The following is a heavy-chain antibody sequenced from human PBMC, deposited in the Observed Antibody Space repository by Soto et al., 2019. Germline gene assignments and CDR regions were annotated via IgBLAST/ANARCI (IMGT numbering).Heavy chain of an antibody. CDR1: GGSFSGYY. J-gene: IGHJ6*01. D-gene: IGHD6-13*01. Sequence: SETLSLTCAVYGGSFSGYYWSWIRQPPGKGLEWIGEINHSGSTNYNPSLKSRVTISVDTSKNQFSLKLSSVTAADTAVYYCARATPYSSSWYSGDYYYGMEVWGQGTTVTVCS. V-gene: IGHV4-34*01. CDR2: INHSGST. CDR3: ARATPYSSSWYSGDYYYGMEV.